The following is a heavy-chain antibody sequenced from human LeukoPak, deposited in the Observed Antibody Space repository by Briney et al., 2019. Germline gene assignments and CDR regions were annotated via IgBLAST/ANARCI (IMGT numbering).Heavy chain of an antibody. Sequence: PSQTLSLTCTVSGGSITSGGYSWSWIRQHPGKGLEWIGYIYYSGSTRYNPSLNSRVNITADTSKNQFSLNLISVTAADRAVYYCARGGTVVTPNFWGQGTLVTVSP. CDR3: ARGGTVVTPNF. D-gene: IGHD4-23*01. J-gene: IGHJ4*02. CDR2: IYYSGST. V-gene: IGHV4-31*03. CDR1: GGSITSGGYS.